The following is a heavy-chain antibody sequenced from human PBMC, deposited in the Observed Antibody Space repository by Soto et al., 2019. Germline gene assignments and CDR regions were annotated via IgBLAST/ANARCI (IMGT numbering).Heavy chain of an antibody. CDR3: LSGNWPSST. J-gene: IGHJ5*02. D-gene: IGHD1-1*01. CDR1: GGSISSYY. Sequence: SETLSLTCTVSGGSISSYYWSWIRQPPGKGLEWIGYIYYSGSTNYNPSLNSRVTISVDTSKNQFSLKLSSVTAEDTAVYYCLSGNWPSSTWGQGTLVTVSS. V-gene: IGHV4-59*01. CDR2: IYYSGST.